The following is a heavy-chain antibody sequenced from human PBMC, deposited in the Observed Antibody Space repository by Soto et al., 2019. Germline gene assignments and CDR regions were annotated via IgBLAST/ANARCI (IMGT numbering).Heavy chain of an antibody. Sequence: GESLKISFEASGYMFPIYHIAWVRQMPVKGLEWVGKIDPSDSRTMYRPSSRARITISVDKSINTAYLEWGRLKASDTAMYYCGRQHSNCDFDCCGRRTQVAVCS. D-gene: IGHD2-21*01. CDR1: GYMFPIYH. J-gene: IGHJ4*02. CDR2: IDPSDSRT. V-gene: IGHV5-10-1*01. CDR3: GRQHSNCDFDC.